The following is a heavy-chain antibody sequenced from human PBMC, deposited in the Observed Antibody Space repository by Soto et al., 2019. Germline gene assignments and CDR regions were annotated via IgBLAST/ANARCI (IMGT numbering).Heavy chain of an antibody. V-gene: IGHV3-21*06. Sequence: GGSLRLSCAPSGFTFSNYNMKWVRQAPGKGLEWVSSISISSSYTYYADSVKGRFTISRDNAKNLLYLQMNSLGAEDTAVYYCARDNYDVLTGYVSYYYYYYMDVWGKGTTVTVSS. CDR2: ISISSSYT. D-gene: IGHD3-9*01. CDR3: ARDNYDVLTGYVSYYYYYYMDV. J-gene: IGHJ6*03. CDR1: GFTFSNYN.